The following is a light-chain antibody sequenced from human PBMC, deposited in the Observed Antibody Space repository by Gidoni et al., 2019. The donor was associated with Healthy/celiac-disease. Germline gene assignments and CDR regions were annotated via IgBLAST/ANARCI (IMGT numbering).Light chain of an antibody. CDR2: DAS. CDR3: QQRSNWFT. CDR1: QSVSSY. J-gene: IGKJ4*01. Sequence: EIVLTQSQATLSLSPGERATLSCRASQSVSSYLAWYQQKPGQAPRLLIYDASNRATGIPARLSGSGSGTDFTLTIRSLEPEDFAVYYCQQRSNWFTFGGGTKVEIK. V-gene: IGKV3-11*01.